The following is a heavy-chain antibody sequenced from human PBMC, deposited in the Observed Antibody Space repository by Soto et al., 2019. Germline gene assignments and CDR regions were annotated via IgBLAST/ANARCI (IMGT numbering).Heavy chain of an antibody. D-gene: IGHD2-21*02. J-gene: IGHJ4*02. CDR1: GFTFGNFV. CDR3: AKAVPPFVVVTASDY. Sequence: SLRLSCAASGFTFGNFVMHWVRQAPGKGLEWVAVISYDGTNKYYADSVKGRFTISRDNSKNTLYLQINSLRAEDTAVYYCAKAVPPFVVVTASDYWGQGTLVTVS. CDR2: ISYDGTNK. V-gene: IGHV3-30*18.